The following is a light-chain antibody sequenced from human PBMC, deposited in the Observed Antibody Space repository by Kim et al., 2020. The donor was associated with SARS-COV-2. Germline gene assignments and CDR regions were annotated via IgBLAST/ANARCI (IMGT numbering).Light chain of an antibody. CDR3: QQTDNTPYT. CDR1: QSVNHF. Sequence: DIQMTQSPSSLSGSVVDRVSITCRTSQSVNHFLNWYQQNPRKAPKLLIYAAATLQSGIPSRFSGSGAETEFTLTINSLQAEDLATYDCQQTDNTPYTFGQGTKLEI. CDR2: AAA. J-gene: IGKJ2*01. V-gene: IGKV1-39*01.